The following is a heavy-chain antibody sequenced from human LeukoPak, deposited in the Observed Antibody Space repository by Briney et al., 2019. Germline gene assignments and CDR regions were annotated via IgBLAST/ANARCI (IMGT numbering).Heavy chain of an antibody. CDR2: IYYSGST. CDR3: ARQWHSSSSADWFGP. J-gene: IGHJ5*02. V-gene: IGHV4-30-4*01. D-gene: IGHD6-6*01. CDR1: GGSISSGDYY. Sequence: SQTLSLTCTVSGGSISSGDYYWSWIRQPPGKGLEWIGYIYYSGSTYYNPSLKSRVTISVDTSKNQFSLKLNSMTATDTAVYYCARQWHSSSSADWFGPWGQGTLVAVSS.